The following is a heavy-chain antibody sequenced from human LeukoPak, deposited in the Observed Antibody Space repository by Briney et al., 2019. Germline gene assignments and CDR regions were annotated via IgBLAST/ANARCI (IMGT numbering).Heavy chain of an antibody. V-gene: IGHV3-21*01. CDR3: ARDSIAASGPTDY. D-gene: IGHD2-15*01. CDR1: GFTFSSYS. CDR2: ISSSSSYI. J-gene: IGHJ4*02. Sequence: GGSLRLSCAASGFTFSSYSMTWVRQAPGKGLEWVSSISSSSSYIYYADSVKGRFTISRDNAKNSLYLQMNSLRAEDTAVYYCARDSIAASGPTDYWGQGTLVTVSS.